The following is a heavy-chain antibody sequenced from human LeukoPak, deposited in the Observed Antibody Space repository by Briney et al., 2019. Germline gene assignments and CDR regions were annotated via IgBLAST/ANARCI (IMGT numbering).Heavy chain of an antibody. J-gene: IGHJ4*02. D-gene: IGHD3-10*01. Sequence: GGSLRLSCAASGFTFTNYWMSWVRQAPGKGLEWVANIKPDGSEKYYVDSVKGRFTISRDNAKNSLYLQMNSLRAEDTAVYYCASDYYYGSGSYLKWGQGTLVTVSS. V-gene: IGHV3-7*01. CDR2: IKPDGSEK. CDR1: GFTFTNYW. CDR3: ASDYYYGSGSYLK.